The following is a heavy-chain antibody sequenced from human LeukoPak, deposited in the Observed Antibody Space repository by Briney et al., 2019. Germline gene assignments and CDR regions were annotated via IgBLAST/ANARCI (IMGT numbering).Heavy chain of an antibody. CDR1: GGTFSSYA. Sequence: SVKVSCKASGGTFSSYAIRWVRQAPGQGLEWMGGIIPIFGTANYAQKFQGRVTISTDESTSTAYMELSSLRSEDTAVYYCARDGDYYDSSGFNDAFDIWGQGTMLTVSS. D-gene: IGHD3-22*01. J-gene: IGHJ3*02. V-gene: IGHV1-69*05. CDR2: IIPIFGTA. CDR3: ARDGDYYDSSGFNDAFDI.